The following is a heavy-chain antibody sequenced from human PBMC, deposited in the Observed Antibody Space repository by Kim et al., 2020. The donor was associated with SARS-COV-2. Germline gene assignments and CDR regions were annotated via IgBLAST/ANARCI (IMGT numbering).Heavy chain of an antibody. Sequence: ASVKVSCKASGYTFTTYNMHWVRQAPGQRLEWMGWINAGNGDTKYSQKFQGRVTLARDTSASTHYLELSSLTSEDTAVYYCARTTDFWGQGTLATVSS. CDR3: ARTTDF. CDR1: GYTFTTYN. D-gene: IGHD3-3*01. V-gene: IGHV1-3*01. J-gene: IGHJ4*02. CDR2: INAGNGDT.